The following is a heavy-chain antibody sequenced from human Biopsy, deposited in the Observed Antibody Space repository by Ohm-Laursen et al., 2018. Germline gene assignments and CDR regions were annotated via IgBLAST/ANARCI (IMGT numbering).Heavy chain of an antibody. D-gene: IGHD3-10*01. CDR1: GDTFSSYA. J-gene: IGHJ6*02. CDR2: IIPIVGIT. Sequence: ASVKVSCKASGDTFSSYAFFWVRQAPGQGLVYLGRIIPIVGITNHAQTFQGRITLTADKSTFMVYMELSRLRSDDTAIYYCARGGSGSGYYGMDVWGQGATVSVSS. CDR3: ARGGSGSGYYGMDV. V-gene: IGHV1-69*04.